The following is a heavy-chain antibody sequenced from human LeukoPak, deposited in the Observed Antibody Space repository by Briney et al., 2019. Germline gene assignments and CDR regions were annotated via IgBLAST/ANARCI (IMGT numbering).Heavy chain of an antibody. J-gene: IGHJ4*02. V-gene: IGHV3-23*02. D-gene: IGHD2-2*01. CDR3: AKSHCGSFSCSRAEF. CDR2: ISGNGAGT. CDR1: GFTFSSHA. Sequence: GGSRRLSCTPSGFTFSSHAMSWVRQAPGKGLEWVSGISGNGAGTYYGDSVKGRFTISRDNSKNTLYLQMNSLRAEDTAVYYCAKSHCGSFSCSRAEFWGQGTLVTVPS.